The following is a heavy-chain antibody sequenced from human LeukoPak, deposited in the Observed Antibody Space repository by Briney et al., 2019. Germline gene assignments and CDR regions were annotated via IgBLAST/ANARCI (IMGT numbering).Heavy chain of an antibody. V-gene: IGHV3-7*01. J-gene: IGHJ4*02. CDR1: GFSFSSYA. Sequence: GGSLRLSCATSGFSFSSYAMSWVRQAPGKGLEWVANIKQDGSEKYYVDSVKGRFTISRDNAKNSLYLQMNSLRAEDTAVYYCASLIPFDYWGQGTLVTVSS. CDR3: ASLIPFDY. D-gene: IGHD2-21*01. CDR2: IKQDGSEK.